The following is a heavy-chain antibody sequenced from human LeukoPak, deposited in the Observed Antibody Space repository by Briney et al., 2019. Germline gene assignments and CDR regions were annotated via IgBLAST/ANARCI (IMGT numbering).Heavy chain of an antibody. Sequence: GGSLRLSCVASGFTFSNAWLNWVRQAPGKGLEWVSRLPPDELDIIYADSVKGRLTVSRDNSKHTVYLQINNLRAEDTAVYYCVGTIASRGSEYWGQGALVTDSS. J-gene: IGHJ4*02. V-gene: IGHV3-74*01. CDR3: VGTIASRGSEY. D-gene: IGHD6-6*01. CDR2: LPPDELDI. CDR1: GFTFSNAW.